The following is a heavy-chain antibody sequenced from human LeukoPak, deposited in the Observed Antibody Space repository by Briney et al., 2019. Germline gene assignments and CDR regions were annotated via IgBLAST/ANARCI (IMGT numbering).Heavy chain of an antibody. CDR2: IWYDGSNK. D-gene: IGHD1-26*01. CDR1: GFTFSTYA. V-gene: IGHV3-33*06. Sequence: PGGSLRLSCAASGFTFSTYAMDGVRQAPGKGLEGVAVIWYDGSNKNYVDSVKGRFTISRDNAKNTLYLQMNSLRAEDTAVYYCAKDLGRYRNNYFDYWGQGTLVTVSS. CDR3: AKDLGRYRNNYFDY. J-gene: IGHJ4*02.